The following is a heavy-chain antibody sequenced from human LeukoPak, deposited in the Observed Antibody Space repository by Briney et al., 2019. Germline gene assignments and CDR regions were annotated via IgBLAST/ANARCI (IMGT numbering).Heavy chain of an antibody. J-gene: IGHJ4*02. V-gene: IGHV3-48*03. CDR1: GFTFSSYE. CDR2: ISSSGSTI. CDR3: ARENTIFGVVTGCYFDY. D-gene: IGHD3-3*01. Sequence: QPGGSLRLSCAASGFTFSSYEMNWVRQAPGKGLEWVSYISSSGSTIYYADSVKGRFTISRDNAKNSLYLQMNSLRAEDTAVYYCARENTIFGVVTGCYFDYWGQGTLVTVSS.